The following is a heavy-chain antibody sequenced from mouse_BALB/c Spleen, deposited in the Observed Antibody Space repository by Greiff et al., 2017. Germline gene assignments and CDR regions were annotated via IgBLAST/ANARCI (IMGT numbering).Heavy chain of an antibody. CDR1: GYSFTSYW. CDR3: ARGPLWPHGRYAMDY. Sequence: QVQLKQSGPQLVRPGASVKISCKASGYSFTSYWMHWVKQRPGQGLEWIGMIDPSDSETRLNQKFKDKATLTVDKSSSTAYMQLSSPTSEDSAVYYCARGPLWPHGRYAMDYWGQGTSVTVSS. CDR2: IDPSDSET. J-gene: IGHJ4*01. D-gene: IGHD1-1*02. V-gene: IGHV1S126*01.